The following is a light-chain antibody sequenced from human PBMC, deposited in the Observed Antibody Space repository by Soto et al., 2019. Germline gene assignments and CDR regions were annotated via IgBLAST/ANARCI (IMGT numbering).Light chain of an antibody. V-gene: IGKV3-15*01. CDR1: QSVSSN. CDR3: QQYNNWPPAWT. Sequence: ILMTQSPATLSVSPGERAALSCRASQSVSSNLAWYQQKPGQAPRLLIYGASTRATGIPARFSGSGSGTEFTLTISSLQSEDFAVYYCQQYNNWPPAWTFGQGT. J-gene: IGKJ1*01. CDR2: GAS.